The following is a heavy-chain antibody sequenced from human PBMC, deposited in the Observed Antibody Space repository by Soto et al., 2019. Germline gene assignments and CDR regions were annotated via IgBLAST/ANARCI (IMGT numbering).Heavy chain of an antibody. CDR2: IYPGDSDT. J-gene: IGHJ3*02. CDR1: GYSFTSYW. CDR3: ARQRQGYSSGWRSPNNAYDI. Sequence: GESLKISCKGSGYSFTSYWIGWVRQMPGKGLEWMGIIYPGDSDTRYSPSFQGQVTISADKSISTAYLQWSSLKASDTAMYYCARQRQGYSSGWRSPNNAYDIWGQGTMVT. D-gene: IGHD6-19*01. V-gene: IGHV5-51*01.